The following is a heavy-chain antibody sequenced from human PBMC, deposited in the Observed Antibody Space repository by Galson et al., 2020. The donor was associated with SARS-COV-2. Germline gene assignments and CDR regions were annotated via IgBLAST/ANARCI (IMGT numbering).Heavy chain of an antibody. V-gene: IGHV1-69*13. CDR3: ARVTYCSGGSCYRGAWLDP. CDR1: GGTFSSYA. D-gene: IGHD2-15*01. Sequence: SVQVSCKASGGTFSSYAISWVRQAPGQGLEWMGGIIPIFCTANYAHKLQGRLTLTADESTSTAYMELSSLRSEDTAVYYCARVTYCSGGSCYRGAWLDPWGEGTLVTVAS. CDR2: IIPIFCTA. J-gene: IGHJ5*02.